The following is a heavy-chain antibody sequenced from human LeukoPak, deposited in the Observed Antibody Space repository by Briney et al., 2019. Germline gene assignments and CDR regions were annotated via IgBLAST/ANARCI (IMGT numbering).Heavy chain of an antibody. V-gene: IGHV3-23*01. CDR1: GFTCSSYA. Sequence: GGSLRLSCAASGFTCSSYAMSWVRRAPGKGLEWVSAISGSGGSTYYADSVKGRFTISRDNSKNTLYPQMNSLRAEDTAVYYCAKVGTAMVPRPYYFDYWGQGTLVTVSS. CDR2: ISGSGGST. J-gene: IGHJ4*02. D-gene: IGHD5-18*01. CDR3: AKVGTAMVPRPYYFDY.